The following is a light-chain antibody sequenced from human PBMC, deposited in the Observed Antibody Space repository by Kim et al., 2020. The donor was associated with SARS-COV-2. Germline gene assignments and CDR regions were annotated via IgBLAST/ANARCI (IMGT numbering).Light chain of an antibody. CDR3: QQSYSTPWT. Sequence: ASVGDRVTISCRASQSIRSYLNWYQQKPGTAPKRLIYGAPSLQSGVPSRFSGSGSGTDFTLTISSLQPEDFATYYCQQSYSTPWTFGQGTTVDIK. J-gene: IGKJ1*01. CDR1: QSIRSY. V-gene: IGKV1-39*01. CDR2: GAP.